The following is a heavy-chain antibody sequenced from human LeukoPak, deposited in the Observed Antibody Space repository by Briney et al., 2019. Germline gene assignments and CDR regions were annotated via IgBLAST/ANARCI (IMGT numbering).Heavy chain of an antibody. CDR1: GGSISSGDYY. CDR3: ASSGVVPATMIGY. V-gene: IGHV4-30-4*01. J-gene: IGHJ4*02. D-gene: IGHD2-2*01. CDR2: IYYSGST. Sequence: SQTLSLTCTVSGGSISSGDYYWSWIRQPPGKGLEWIGYIYYSGSTYYNLSLKSRVTISVDTSKNQFSLKLSSVTAADTAVYYCASSGVVPATMIGYWGQGTLVTVSS.